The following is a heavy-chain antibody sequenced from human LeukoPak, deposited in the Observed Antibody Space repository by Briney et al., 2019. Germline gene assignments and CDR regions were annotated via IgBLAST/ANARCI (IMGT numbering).Heavy chain of an antibody. V-gene: IGHV3-7*01. Sequence: GGSLRLSCAASGFTFSSYWMSWVRQAPGKGLEWVANIKQDGSEKYYVDSVKGRFTISRDNAKNSLYLQMNSLRAEDTAVYYCARETPAAGLYYFDYWGQGTLVTVSS. CDR3: ARETPAAGLYYFDY. CDR1: GFTFSSYW. J-gene: IGHJ4*02. CDR2: IKQDGSEK. D-gene: IGHD6-13*01.